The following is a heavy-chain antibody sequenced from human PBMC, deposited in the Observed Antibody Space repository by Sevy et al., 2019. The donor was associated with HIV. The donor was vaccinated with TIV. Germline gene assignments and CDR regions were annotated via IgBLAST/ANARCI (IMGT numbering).Heavy chain of an antibody. J-gene: IGHJ5*02. CDR3: ARHLPKAYEFFRVVILPYNWFDP. Sequence: ASVKVSCKASGYTFTGYYMHWVRQAPRQGLERMGWINPNSRGTNYAQKFQGRVTMIRDTSISTAYMELSRLRSDDTAVYYCARHLPKAYEFFRVVILPYNWFDPWGQGTLVTVSS. CDR2: INPNSRGT. V-gene: IGHV1-2*02. D-gene: IGHD3-3*01. CDR1: GYTFTGYY.